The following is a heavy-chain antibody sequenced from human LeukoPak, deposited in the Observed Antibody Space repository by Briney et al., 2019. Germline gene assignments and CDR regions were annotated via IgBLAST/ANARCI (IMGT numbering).Heavy chain of an antibody. V-gene: IGHV3-23*01. CDR1: GFTFSSYW. D-gene: IGHD2/OR15-2a*01. Sequence: PGGSLRLSCAASGFTFSSYWMSWVRQAPGKGLEWVSSISGSTYTTYYADSVKGRFTISRDNSKNTLYLQMNSLRAEDTAIYYCAKDRSDNSTWYVGSHWGQGTLVTVSS. J-gene: IGHJ4*02. CDR3: AKDRSDNSTWYVGSH. CDR2: ISGSTYTT.